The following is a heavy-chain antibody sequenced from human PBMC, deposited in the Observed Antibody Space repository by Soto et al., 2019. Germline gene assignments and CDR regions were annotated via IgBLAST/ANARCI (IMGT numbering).Heavy chain of an antibody. CDR1: GGSISSSRYY. V-gene: IGHV4-39*01. Sequence: QLQLQESGPGLVKPSETLSLTCTVSGGSISSSRYYWGWIRQPPGKGLEWIGSIYYSGSTYYNPSLKSRVTISVDTSKNQFSLKLSSVTAADTAVYYCARHRPGGLDAFDIWGQGTMVTVSS. J-gene: IGHJ3*02. CDR2: IYYSGST. D-gene: IGHD2-15*01. CDR3: ARHRPGGLDAFDI.